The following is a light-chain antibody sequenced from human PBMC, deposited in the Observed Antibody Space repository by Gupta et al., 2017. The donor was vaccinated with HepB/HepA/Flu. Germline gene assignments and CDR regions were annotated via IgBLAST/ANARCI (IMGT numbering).Light chain of an antibody. Sequence: DIKMTQSPSSLSASVGDRVTITCRASQSISSYLNWYQQKPGKAPKLLIYAAASLQSGVPSRFSGSGSVTDFTLTISSLQPEDFATYYCHQSYSTLTFTFGPGTKVEIK. CDR3: HQSYSTLTFT. CDR1: QSISSY. J-gene: IGKJ3*01. CDR2: AAA. V-gene: IGKV1-39*01.